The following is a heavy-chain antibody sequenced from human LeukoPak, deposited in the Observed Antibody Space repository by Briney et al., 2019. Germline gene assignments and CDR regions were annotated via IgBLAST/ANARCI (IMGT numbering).Heavy chain of an antibody. Sequence: GGSLRLSCAASGFTVSSNYMSWVRQAPGKGLEWVSVIYSAGSTYYADSVKGRFTISRDNSKNTLYLQMNSLRAGDTAVYYCARVGTEDAFDIWGQGTMVTVSS. J-gene: IGHJ3*02. CDR2: IYSAGST. V-gene: IGHV3-66*01. CDR3: ARVGTEDAFDI. D-gene: IGHD1-1*01. CDR1: GFTVSSNY.